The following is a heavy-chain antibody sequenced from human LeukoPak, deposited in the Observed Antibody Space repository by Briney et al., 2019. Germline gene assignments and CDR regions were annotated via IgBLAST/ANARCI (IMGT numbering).Heavy chain of an antibody. J-gene: IGHJ5*02. CDR3: ARRGAASWGWFDP. CDR1: GGSISSSSYY. V-gene: IGHV4-39*01. CDR2: IYYSGST. Sequence: SETLSLTCTVSGGSISSSSYYWGWIRQPPGKGLEWIGSIYYSGSTYYNPSLKSRVTISVDTSKNQFSLKLSSVTAADTAVYYCARRGAASWGWFDPWGQGALVTVSP. D-gene: IGHD6-13*01.